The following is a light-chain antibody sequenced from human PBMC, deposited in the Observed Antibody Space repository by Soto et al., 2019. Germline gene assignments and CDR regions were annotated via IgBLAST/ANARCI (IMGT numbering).Light chain of an antibody. CDR2: AAS. V-gene: IGKV1-39*01. CDR1: QSISNH. CDR3: QQSYSSPPT. J-gene: IGKJ1*01. Sequence: DILMTQSASSLSASLEDRVIITCRASQSISNHLNWYQQKPGKAPKLLIFAASSLQSGVPSRFSGSRSGPDFTLTISSLQPEDFATYYCQQSYSSPPTFGQGTKWIS.